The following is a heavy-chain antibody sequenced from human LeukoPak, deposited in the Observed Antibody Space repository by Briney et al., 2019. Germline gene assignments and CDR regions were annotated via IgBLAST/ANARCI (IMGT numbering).Heavy chain of an antibody. CDR1: GGSANSGNYY. CDR3: ARAYRNWNYGWFDP. J-gene: IGHJ5*02. V-gene: IGHV4-61*10. Sequence: PSQTLSLTCTVSGGSANSGNYYWTWIRQPAGKGLEWIGYIYYSGSTNYNPSLKSRVTISVDTSKNQFSLKLSSVTAADTAVYYCARAYRNWNYGWFDPWGQGTLVTVSS. D-gene: IGHD1-7*01. CDR2: IYYSGST.